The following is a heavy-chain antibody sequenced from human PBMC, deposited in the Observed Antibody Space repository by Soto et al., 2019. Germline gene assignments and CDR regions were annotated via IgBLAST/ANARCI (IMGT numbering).Heavy chain of an antibody. CDR1: GGSFSGYY. J-gene: IGHJ6*02. D-gene: IGHD5-12*01. CDR3: ARRARSGYVLYYYYGMDV. V-gene: IGHV4-34*01. Sequence: ASETLSLTCAVYGGSFSGYYWRWIRQHPGKGLEWIGEINHSGSTNYNPSLKSRVTISVDTSKNQFSLKLSSVTAADTAVYYCARRARSGYVLYYYYGMDVWGQGTTVTVSS. CDR2: INHSGST.